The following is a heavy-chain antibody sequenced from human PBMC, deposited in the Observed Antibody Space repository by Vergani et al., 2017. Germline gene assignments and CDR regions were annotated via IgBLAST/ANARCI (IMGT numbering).Heavy chain of an antibody. Sequence: EVQLVESGGGLVQPGGSLRLSCAASGFTFSRYSMTWVRQAPGTGLEWVSYISSSSSTIYYADSVTGRFTISRDNAKNTLNLQMNSLRAEDTAVYYCGKGPAGPYCSGGSCYSRYYYYGMDVWGQGTTVTVSS. CDR3: GKGPAGPYCSGGSCYSRYYYYGMDV. V-gene: IGHV3-48*01. CDR2: ISSSSSTI. CDR1: GFTFSRYS. J-gene: IGHJ6*02. D-gene: IGHD2-15*01.